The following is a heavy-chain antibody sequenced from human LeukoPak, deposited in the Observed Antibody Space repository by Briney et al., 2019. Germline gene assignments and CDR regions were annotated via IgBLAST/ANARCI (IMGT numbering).Heavy chain of an antibody. J-gene: IGHJ1*01. CDR1: GFTFSNYD. CDR2: IRYDGSNK. V-gene: IGHV3-30*02. D-gene: IGHD6-19*01. CDR3: XXXQAVAGHPXXX. Sequence: PGGSLRLSCAASGFTFSNYDMHWVRQAPGKGLEWLAFIRYDGSNKYYTDSVKGRFTISRDNSKNTLYVQMNSLRAEYAAVYYXXXXQAVAGHPXXXWGXGTLVXXSX.